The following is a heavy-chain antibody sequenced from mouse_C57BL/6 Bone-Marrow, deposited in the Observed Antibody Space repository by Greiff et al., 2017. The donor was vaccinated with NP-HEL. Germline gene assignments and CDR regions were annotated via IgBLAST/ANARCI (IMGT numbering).Heavy chain of an antibody. CDR1: GFTFSNYW. J-gene: IGHJ2*01. CDR2: IRLKSNNYAT. CDR3: TRRNGAVDY. Sequence: EVLLVESGGGLVQPGGSLKLSCVASGFTFSNYWMNWVRQSPEKGLEWVAVIRLKSNNYATHYAESVIGRFTISRDDSKRSVYLQMNNVRAEDTGSYYCTRRNGAVDYWGQGTTLTVSS. V-gene: IGHV6-6*02.